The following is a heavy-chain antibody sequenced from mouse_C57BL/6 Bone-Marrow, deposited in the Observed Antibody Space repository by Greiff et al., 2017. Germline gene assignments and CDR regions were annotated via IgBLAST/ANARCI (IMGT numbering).Heavy chain of an antibody. Sequence: VQLQQSGAELVRPGASVKLSCTASGFNIKDDYMHWVKQRPEQGLEWIGWIDPENGDTEYASKFQGKATITADTSSNTAYLQLSSLTSEDTAVDYCTTREDYYGSSYWYFDVWGTGTTVTVSS. CDR2: IDPENGDT. CDR1: GFNIKDDY. V-gene: IGHV14-4*01. CDR3: TTREDYYGSSYWYFDV. J-gene: IGHJ1*03. D-gene: IGHD1-1*01.